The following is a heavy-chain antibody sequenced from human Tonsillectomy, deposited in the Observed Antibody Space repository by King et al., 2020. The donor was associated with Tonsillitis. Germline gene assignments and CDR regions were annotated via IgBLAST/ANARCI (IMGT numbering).Heavy chain of an antibody. Sequence: VQLVESGGGLVQPGGSLRLSCAASGFTFSSYEMNWVRQAPGKGLEWVSYMSSIGSAIYYADSVKGRFTISRDNAKNSLYLQMNSLRAEDTAVYYCARDEVGATGYFDYWGQGTLVTVSS. D-gene: IGHD1-26*01. CDR3: ARDEVGATGYFDY. CDR1: GFTFSSYE. V-gene: IGHV3-48*03. CDR2: MSSIGSAI. J-gene: IGHJ4*02.